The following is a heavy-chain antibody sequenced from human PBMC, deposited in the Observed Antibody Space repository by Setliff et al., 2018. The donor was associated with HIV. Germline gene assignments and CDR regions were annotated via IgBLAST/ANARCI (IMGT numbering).Heavy chain of an antibody. J-gene: IGHJ6*02. CDR2: IHPADSNT. V-gene: IGHV5-51*06. CDR1: GYSFTSYW. D-gene: IGHD1-20*01. CDR3: ASAITVAAGRSHSYYAMDV. Sequence: GESLKISCKGPGYSFTSYWIGWVRQMPGKGLEWMGIIHPADSNTRYSPSFQGQVTISVDKSITTAYLQWSSLKASDTAMYYCASAITVAAGRSHSYYAMDVWGHGTTVTVS.